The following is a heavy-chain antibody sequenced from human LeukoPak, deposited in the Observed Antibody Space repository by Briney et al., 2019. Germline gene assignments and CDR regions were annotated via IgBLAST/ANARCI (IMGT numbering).Heavy chain of an antibody. J-gene: IGHJ4*02. Sequence: GGSLRLSCAASGFTFSSYAMHWVLQAPGKGLEWLAVISYDGSNKYYADSVKGRFTISRDNSKNTLYLQMNSLRAEDTAVYYCARALIGYDSSGYPGHWGQGTLVTVAS. CDR1: GFTFSSYA. D-gene: IGHD3-22*01. V-gene: IGHV3-30-3*01. CDR3: ARALIGYDSSGYPGH. CDR2: ISYDGSNK.